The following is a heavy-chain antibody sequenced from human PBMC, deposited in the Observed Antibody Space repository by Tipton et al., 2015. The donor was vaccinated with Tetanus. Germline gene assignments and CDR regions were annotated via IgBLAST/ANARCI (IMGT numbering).Heavy chain of an antibody. V-gene: IGHV4-59*12. D-gene: IGHD2-8*02. CDR1: GDSMTKYY. Sequence: TLSLTCTVSGDSMTKYYWSWIRQPPGKGLEWISYVFHSGSTNYNPSLKSRVTISMDTSKNQISLKLTSVTVADTAVYFCARVLRYSATGGWDDAFDIWGQGTLVTVSS. J-gene: IGHJ3*02. CDR2: VFHSGST. CDR3: ARVLRYSATGGWDDAFDI.